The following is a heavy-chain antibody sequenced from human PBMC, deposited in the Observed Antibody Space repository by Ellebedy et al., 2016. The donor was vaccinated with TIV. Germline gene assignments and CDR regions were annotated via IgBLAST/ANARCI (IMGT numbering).Heavy chain of an antibody. CDR1: GYSLTQLS. CDR2: IIPVLGTA. D-gene: IGHD5-18*01. J-gene: IGHJ6*02. V-gene: IGHV1-69*13. Sequence: AASVKVSCKVSGYSLTQLSIHWVRQAPGQGLEWMGGIIPVLGTANYAQKFQGRLTITADESTSTAYMELSSLRSEDTAVYYCGSGYSKYGMDVWGQGTTVIVSS. CDR3: GSGYSKYGMDV.